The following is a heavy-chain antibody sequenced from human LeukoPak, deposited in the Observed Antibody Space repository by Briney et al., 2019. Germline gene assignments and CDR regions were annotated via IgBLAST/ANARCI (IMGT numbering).Heavy chain of an antibody. D-gene: IGHD2-2*01. V-gene: IGHV1-69*01. CDR2: IIPIFGTA. CDR1: GGTFISYA. J-gene: IGHJ4*02. CDR3: ASRLYCSNTRCRNFPFAY. Sequence: SVKVSCKASGGTFISYAINWVRQAPGQGLEWMGGIIPIFGTANYAQKFQDRVTITADESTSTAYMELSSLRSEDTAIYYCASRLYCSNTRCRNFPFAYWGQGTLVTVSS.